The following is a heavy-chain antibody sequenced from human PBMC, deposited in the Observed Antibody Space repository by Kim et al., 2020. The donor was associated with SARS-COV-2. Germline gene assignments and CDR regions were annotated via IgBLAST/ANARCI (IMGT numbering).Heavy chain of an antibody. J-gene: IGHJ3*02. CDR3: VRDRMGGAFDM. CDR2: ITKSSTTI. CDR1: GFTFSAYD. D-gene: IGHD3-16*01. V-gene: IGHV3-48*02. Sequence: EGSLRLFCATSGFTFSAYDMNWVRQAPGKGLEWLSFITKSSTTIYYADSVEGRFTISRDNAKNSLFLQMNSLRDEDTALYYCVRDRMGGAFDMWGQGTM.